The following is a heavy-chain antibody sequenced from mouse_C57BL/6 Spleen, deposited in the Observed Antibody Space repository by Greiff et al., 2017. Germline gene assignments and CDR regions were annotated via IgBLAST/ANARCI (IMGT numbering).Heavy chain of an antibody. CDR3: VRHLRWAMDY. CDR1: GFSFNTYA. Sequence: EVQLVESGGGLVQPKGSLKLSCAASGFSFNTYAMNWVRQAPGKGLEWVARIRSKSNNYATYYADSVKDRFTISRDDSESMLYLQMNNLKTEDTAMYYCVRHLRWAMDYWGQGTSVTVSS. J-gene: IGHJ4*01. CDR2: IRSKSNNYAT. V-gene: IGHV10-1*01. D-gene: IGHD2-1*01.